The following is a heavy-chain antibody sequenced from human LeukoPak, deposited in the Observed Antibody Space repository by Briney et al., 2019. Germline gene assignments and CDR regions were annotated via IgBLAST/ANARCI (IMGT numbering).Heavy chain of an antibody. D-gene: IGHD4-17*01. J-gene: IGHJ6*03. CDR3: ARDRTMTTVTEWYMDV. Sequence: ASVKVSCKASGYTFRAYYMHWVRQAPGQELEWMGWINPNSGGTNYAQKFQGRVTMTRDTSISTAYMELTGLRSDDTAVYYCARDRTMTTVTEWYMDVWGEGTTVTISS. CDR2: INPNSGGT. CDR1: GYTFRAYY. V-gene: IGHV1-2*02.